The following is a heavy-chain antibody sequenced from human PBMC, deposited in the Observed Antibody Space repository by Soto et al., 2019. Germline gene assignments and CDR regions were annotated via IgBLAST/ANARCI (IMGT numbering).Heavy chain of an antibody. CDR1: GGSISSSSYY. J-gene: IGHJ6*02. V-gene: IGHV4-39*01. CDR3: ASGYGGSYYYYYGMDV. D-gene: IGHD2-15*01. CDR2: IYYSGST. Sequence: PSDTLSLTCTVSGGSISSSSYYWGWIRQPPGKGLEWIGSIYYSGSTYYNPSLKSRVTISVDTSKNQFSLKLSSVTAADTAVYYCASGYGGSYYYYYGMDVWGQGTRSPSP.